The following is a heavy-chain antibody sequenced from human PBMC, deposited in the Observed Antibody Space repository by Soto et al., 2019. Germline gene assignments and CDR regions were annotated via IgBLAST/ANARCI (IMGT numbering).Heavy chain of an antibody. CDR3: ARDPSSSSSYYYYYYDMDV. D-gene: IGHD6-6*01. CDR1: GYTFTSYA. V-gene: IGHV1-3*01. J-gene: IGHJ6*03. Sequence: ASVKVSCKASGYTFTSYAMHWVRQAPGQRLEWMGWINAGNGNTKYSQKFQGRVTITRDTSASTAYMELSSLRSEDTAVYYCARDPSSSSSYYYYYYDMDVWGKGTTVTVSS. CDR2: INAGNGNT.